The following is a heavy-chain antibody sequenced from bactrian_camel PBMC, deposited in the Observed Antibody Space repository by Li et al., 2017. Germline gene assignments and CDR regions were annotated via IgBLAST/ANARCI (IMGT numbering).Heavy chain of an antibody. V-gene: IGHV3S31*01. CDR1: GFTFSSYD. Sequence: VQLVESGGGLVQPGGSLTLSCAASGFTFSSYDMTWVRQAPGKGLEWVSTINGAGGTTYYADSLKGRFTISRDNSKNTLSLQVSSLKAEDTAVYYCAAGVATNFGYWGQGTQVTVS. CDR3: AAGVATNFGY. J-gene: IGHJ6*01. CDR2: INGAGGTT. D-gene: IGHD5*01.